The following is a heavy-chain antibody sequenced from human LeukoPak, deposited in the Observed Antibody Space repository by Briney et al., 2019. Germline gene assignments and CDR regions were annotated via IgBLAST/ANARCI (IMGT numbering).Heavy chain of an antibody. V-gene: IGHV4-61*02. CDR2: IYISGST. CDR3: AREREGPYGYLDY. D-gene: IGHD4-17*01. Sequence: SETLSLTCTVSGGSISSASYYWSWIRQPAGKGLEWIGRIYISGSTNYNPSLKSRVTITVDTSKNQFSLRLSSVTAADTAVYYCAREREGPYGYLDYWGQGTPVTASS. CDR1: GGSISSASYY. J-gene: IGHJ4*02.